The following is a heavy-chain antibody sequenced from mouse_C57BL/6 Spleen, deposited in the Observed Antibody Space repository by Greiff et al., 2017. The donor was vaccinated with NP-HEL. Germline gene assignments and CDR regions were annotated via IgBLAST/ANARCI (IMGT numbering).Heavy chain of an antibody. J-gene: IGHJ1*03. CDR3: AKGYCDV. Sequence: QVQLKQPGAELVKPGASVKLSCKASGYTFTSYWMEWVKQRPGQGLEWIGEIDPSDSYTNYNQKFKGKATLTVDKSSRTAYMQLSSLTSEDSAVYYCAKGYCDVWGTGTTVTVSS. CDR2: IDPSDSYT. V-gene: IGHV1-50*01. CDR1: GYTFTSYW.